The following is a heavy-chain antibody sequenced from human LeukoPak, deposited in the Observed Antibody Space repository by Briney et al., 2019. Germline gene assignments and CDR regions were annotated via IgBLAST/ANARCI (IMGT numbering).Heavy chain of an antibody. J-gene: IGHJ5*02. D-gene: IGHD2-21*01. CDR1: GGSISSSCHY. CDR3: ARHEHGDPGDPHWFDP. V-gene: IGHV4-39*01. CDR2: MYETGST. Sequence: SETLSLTCTASGGSISSSCHYWGWLRQPPGKGLEWMTSMYETGSTFCNPSLESRVTISGDTSKTHSSLNLRSLTAADTAVYYCARHEHGDPGDPHWFDPWGQGTLVTVSA.